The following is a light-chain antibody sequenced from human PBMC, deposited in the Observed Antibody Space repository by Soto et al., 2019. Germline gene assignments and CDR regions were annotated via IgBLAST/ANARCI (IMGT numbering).Light chain of an antibody. Sequence: QSVLTQPPSASGTPGQRVTISCSGSSSNIGSNYVYWYQQLPGTAPKLLIYRNNQRPSGVPDRFSGSKSGTSASLAISGLRSDDEADYYCAAWDDSLSCLVFGGGTKLTVL. CDR3: AAWDDSLSCLV. CDR2: RNN. J-gene: IGLJ2*01. V-gene: IGLV1-47*01. CDR1: SSNIGSNY.